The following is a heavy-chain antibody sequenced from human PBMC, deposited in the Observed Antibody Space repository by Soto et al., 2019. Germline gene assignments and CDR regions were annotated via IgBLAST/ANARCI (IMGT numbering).Heavy chain of an antibody. Sequence: PSETLSLTCTVSGGSISSYYWSWIRQPPGKGLEWIGYIYYSGSTNYNPSLKSRVTISVDTSKNHFSLKLSSLTAADTAVYYCARRYGSAFDIWGQGTMVTVSS. CDR1: GGSISSYY. V-gene: IGHV4-59*01. CDR3: ARRYGSAFDI. J-gene: IGHJ3*02. CDR2: IYYSGST. D-gene: IGHD3-10*01.